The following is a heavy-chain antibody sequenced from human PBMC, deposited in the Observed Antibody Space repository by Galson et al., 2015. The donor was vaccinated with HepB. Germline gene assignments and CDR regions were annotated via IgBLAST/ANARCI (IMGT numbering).Heavy chain of an antibody. CDR1: GFTFSSYS. CDR2: ISSSSSYI. CDR3: AREHSSSWTYYFDY. J-gene: IGHJ4*02. D-gene: IGHD6-13*01. V-gene: IGHV3-21*01. Sequence: SLRLSCAASGFTFSSYSMNWVRQAPGKGLEWVSSISSSSSYIYYADSVKGRFTISRDNAKNSLYLQMNSLRAEDTAVYYCAREHSSSWTYYFDYWGQGTLVTVSS.